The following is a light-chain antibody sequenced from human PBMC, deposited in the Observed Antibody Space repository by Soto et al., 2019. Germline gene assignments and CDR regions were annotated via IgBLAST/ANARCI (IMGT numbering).Light chain of an antibody. CDR3: QHYNSYGT. CDR1: QSVSSW. Sequence: DIQMTQSPSTLSASVGDRVTITCRASQSVSSWVAWYHLKPGKAPKLLIYKASTLETGVPSRFSGSGSRTEFTLTISSLQPDDFATYYCQHYNSYGTFGQGTKVDIK. V-gene: IGKV1-5*03. J-gene: IGKJ1*01. CDR2: KAS.